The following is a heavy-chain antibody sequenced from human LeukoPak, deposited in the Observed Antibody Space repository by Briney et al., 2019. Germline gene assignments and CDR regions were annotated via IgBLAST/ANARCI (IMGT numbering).Heavy chain of an antibody. D-gene: IGHD4-17*01. CDR2: INSDGSST. Sequence: GGSLRLSCAASGFTFSNYWMHWVRQAPGKGLVWVSRINSDGSSTSYADSVKGRFTISRDNAKNTLYLQMNSLRAEDTAVYYCARDWYGDSGFDYWGQGTLVTVSS. CDR1: GFTFSNYW. J-gene: IGHJ4*02. V-gene: IGHV3-74*01. CDR3: ARDWYGDSGFDY.